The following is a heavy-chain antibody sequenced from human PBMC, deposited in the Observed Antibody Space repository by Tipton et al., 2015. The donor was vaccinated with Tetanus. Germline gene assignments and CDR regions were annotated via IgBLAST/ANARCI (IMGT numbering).Heavy chain of an antibody. J-gene: IGHJ4*02. CDR2: IYQTDST. V-gene: IGHV4-30-2*01. D-gene: IGHD1-14*01. CDR1: GGLITTGGYS. CDR3: ARGTGDY. Sequence: TLSLTCTVSGGLITTGGYSWGWIRQLPGQGLEWLGYIYQTDSTYYNPSVTSRLTLSLQRSKNQVSLKLISVTAADTAVYYCARGTGDYWGQGTLVTVSS.